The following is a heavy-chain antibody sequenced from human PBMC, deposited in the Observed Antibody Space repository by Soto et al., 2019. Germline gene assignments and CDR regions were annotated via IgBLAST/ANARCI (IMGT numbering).Heavy chain of an antibody. Sequence: PSETLSLTCTVSGGSISSGGYYWSWIRQHPGKGLEWIGYIYYSGSTYYNPSLKSRVTISVDTSKNQFSLKLSSVTAADTAVYYCARGIKVYDYIWGSYRYYFNYGGQEPRVTVSS. V-gene: IGHV4-31*03. D-gene: IGHD3-16*02. CDR3: ARGIKVYDYIWGSYRYYFNY. CDR2: IYYSGST. J-gene: IGHJ4*02. CDR1: GGSISSGGYY.